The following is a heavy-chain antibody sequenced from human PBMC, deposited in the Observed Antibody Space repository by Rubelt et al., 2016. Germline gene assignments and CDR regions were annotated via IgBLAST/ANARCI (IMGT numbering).Heavy chain of an antibody. J-gene: IGHJ4*02. Sequence: LHLQESGPGLVKPSETLSLTCTVSGGSISSSSDYWGWIRQPPGKGLEWVSAISASGGSKYYADSVKGRFTISRDNSKNTLYRQMNSLRADDTAVYYCAKDGRVESSGYGLPDYFDYWGQGTLVTVSS. V-gene: IGHV3-23*01. D-gene: IGHD6-19*01. CDR1: GGSISSSSDY. CDR2: ISASGGSK. CDR3: AKDGRVESSGYGLPDYFDY.